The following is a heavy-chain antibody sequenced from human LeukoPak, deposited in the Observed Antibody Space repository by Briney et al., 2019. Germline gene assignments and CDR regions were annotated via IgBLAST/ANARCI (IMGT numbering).Heavy chain of an antibody. J-gene: IGHJ3*02. CDR1: GFTFSSYS. CDR3: ASGLAVPATAVFAFDI. CDR2: ISSSSSYI. V-gene: IGHV3-21*01. D-gene: IGHD2-2*01. Sequence: KPGGSLRLSCAASGFTFSSYSMNWVRQAPGKGLEWVSSISSSSSYIYYADSVKGRFTISRDNAKNSLYLQMNSLRAEDTAVYYCASGLAVPATAVFAFDIWGQGTMVTVSS.